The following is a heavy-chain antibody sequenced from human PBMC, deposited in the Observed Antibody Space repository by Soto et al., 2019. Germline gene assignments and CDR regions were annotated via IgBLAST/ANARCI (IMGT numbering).Heavy chain of an antibody. CDR1: GDSIRSSNW. Sequence: QVQLQESGPGQVKPSGTLSLTCAVSGDSIRSSNWWSWIRQSPRKGLEWIGEIYHTGTTDYNPSLRRAVTISLDNSKNQLAAKMTSVTAADTAVYFCARLPRMVTGTVVAYFDLWGRGTLVTVSS. V-gene: IGHV4-4*02. J-gene: IGHJ2*01. CDR2: IYHTGTT. CDR3: ARLPRMVTGTVVAYFDL. D-gene: IGHD2-21*02.